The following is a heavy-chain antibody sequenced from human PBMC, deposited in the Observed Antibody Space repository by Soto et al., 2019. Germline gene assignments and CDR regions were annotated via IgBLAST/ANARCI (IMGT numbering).Heavy chain of an antibody. V-gene: IGHV1-69*01. CDR3: ATIPFPQRDYYYYDGVDV. CDR1: GYNFNNYA. D-gene: IGHD1-1*01. Sequence: QVQLAQSGAEMKKPGSSVKVSCKASGYNFNNYALNWVRQAPGQGLEWIGGIVPIFGRPHYAEKLRGRVTITADESSETAFLELSSLTFEDTATYYCATIPFPQRDYYYYDGVDVWGQGTTVIVSS. CDR2: IVPIFGRP. J-gene: IGHJ6*02.